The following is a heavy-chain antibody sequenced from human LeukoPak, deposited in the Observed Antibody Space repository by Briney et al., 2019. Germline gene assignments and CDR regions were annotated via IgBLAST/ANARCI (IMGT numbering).Heavy chain of an antibody. CDR3: ARDLTGYSSSWYWGVFDY. J-gene: IGHJ4*02. V-gene: IGHV3-30*03. Sequence: GGSLRLSCAASGVTFSGYSMNWVRQAPGKGLEWVAVISYDGSNKYYADSVKGRFTISRDNSKNTLYLQMNSLRAEDTAVYYCARDLTGYSSSWYWGVFDYWGQGTLVTVSS. CDR1: GVTFSGYS. CDR2: ISYDGSNK. D-gene: IGHD6-13*01.